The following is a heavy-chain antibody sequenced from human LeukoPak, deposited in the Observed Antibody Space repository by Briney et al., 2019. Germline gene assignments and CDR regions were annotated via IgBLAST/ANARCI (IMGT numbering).Heavy chain of an antibody. CDR1: GGSISSSSYY. CDR3: AMSTMVRGVIRIMDV. D-gene: IGHD3-10*01. CDR2: IYYSGST. J-gene: IGHJ6*03. V-gene: IGHV4-39*01. Sequence: SETLSLTCTVSGGSISSSSYYWGWIRQPPGKGLEWIGSIYYSGSTYYNPSLKSRVTISVDTSKNQFSLKLSSVTAADTAVYYCAMSTMVRGVIRIMDVWGKGTTVTISS.